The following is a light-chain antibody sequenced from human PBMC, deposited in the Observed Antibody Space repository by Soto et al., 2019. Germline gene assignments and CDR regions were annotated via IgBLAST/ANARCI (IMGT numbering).Light chain of an antibody. CDR3: QQYNSYWT. CDR2: AAS. J-gene: IGKJ1*01. Sequence: DIQMTQSPSSLSASVVERVTITFRASRSISTHLNWYQQKPGKAPNLLIYAASSLQSGVPSRFSGSGSGTDFTLTITGLQPADFATYYCQQYNSYWTFGQGTKVDIK. CDR1: RSISTH. V-gene: IGKV1-39*01.